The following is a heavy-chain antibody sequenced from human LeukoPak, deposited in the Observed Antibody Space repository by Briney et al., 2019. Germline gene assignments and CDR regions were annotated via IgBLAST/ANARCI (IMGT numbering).Heavy chain of an antibody. CDR1: SGSISSTYF. D-gene: IGHD6-6*01. Sequence: ASETLSLTCTVSSGSISSTYFWGWIRQSPGKELEWIGSMYYSGSTYYNPSLKSRVTISVDTSKNQFSLKLSSVTAADTAVYYCARKGIAAPTQKAPGWDRPSAGWFDPWGQGTLVTVSS. J-gene: IGHJ5*02. V-gene: IGHV4-39*01. CDR3: ARKGIAAPTQKAPGWDRPSAGWFDP. CDR2: MYYSGST.